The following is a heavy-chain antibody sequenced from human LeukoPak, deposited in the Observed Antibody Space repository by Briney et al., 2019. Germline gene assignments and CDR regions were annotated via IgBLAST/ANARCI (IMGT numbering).Heavy chain of an antibody. D-gene: IGHD5-12*01. V-gene: IGHV1-69*05. CDR2: IIPIFGTA. CDR1: GGTFSSYA. CDR3: ARGATRFWVFDC. Sequence: SVKVSCKASGGTFSSYAISWVRQAPGQGLEWMGGIIPIFGTANYAQKRQGRVTITTDESTSTAYMELSSLRSEDTAVYYCARGATRFWVFDCWGQGTLVTVSS. J-gene: IGHJ4*02.